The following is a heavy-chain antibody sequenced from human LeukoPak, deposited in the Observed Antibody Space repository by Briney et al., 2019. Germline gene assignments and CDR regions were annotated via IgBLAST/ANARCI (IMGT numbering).Heavy chain of an antibody. V-gene: IGHV3-23*01. J-gene: IGHJ3*01. CDR3: AREGSGRTAYNDGLDV. D-gene: IGHD3-10*01. Sequence: GGSLRLSCAASGFTFSSYAMSWVRQAPGKGLEWVSVIRSGGSTVYADSVKGRLTISRDNSKNTLYLQLNSLRAEDTAVYYCAREGSGRTAYNDGLDVWGQGTMVTVSS. CDR1: GFTFSSYA. CDR2: IRSGGST.